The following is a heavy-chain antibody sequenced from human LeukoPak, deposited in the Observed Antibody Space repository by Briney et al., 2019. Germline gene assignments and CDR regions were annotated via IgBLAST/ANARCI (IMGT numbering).Heavy chain of an antibody. J-gene: IGHJ6*03. CDR3: ARDRSVAAAGPYYWGYYMDV. CDR2: ISYDGSNK. V-gene: IGHV3-30-3*01. Sequence: PGGSLRLSCAASGFTFSSYAMHWVRQAPGKGLEWVAVISYDGSNKYYADSVKGRFTISRDNSKNTLYLQMNSLRAEDTAVYYCARDRSVAAAGPYYWGYYMDVWGKGTTVTVSS. D-gene: IGHD6-13*01. CDR1: GFTFSSYA.